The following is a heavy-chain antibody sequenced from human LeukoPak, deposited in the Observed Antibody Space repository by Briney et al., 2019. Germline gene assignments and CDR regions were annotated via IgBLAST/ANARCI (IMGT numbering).Heavy chain of an antibody. CDR3: ASPDNLPNAFDI. V-gene: IGHV5-51*01. J-gene: IGHJ3*02. Sequence: GESLKISFKGSGXRFTSYCIAWLRQMPGKGLEWMAIIYPGDADTRYSPYFQGQVTISADRTISTAYLQWSSLKASDTDMYYCASPDNLPNAFDIWGQGTMVTVSS. D-gene: IGHD1-1*01. CDR1: GXRFTSYC. CDR2: IYPGDADT.